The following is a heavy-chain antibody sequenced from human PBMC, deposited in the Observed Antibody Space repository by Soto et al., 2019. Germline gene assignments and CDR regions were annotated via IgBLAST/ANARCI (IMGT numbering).Heavy chain of an antibody. V-gene: IGHV3-30-3*01. Sequence: GGSLRLSCAASGFTFSSYAMHWVRQAPGKGLEWVAVISYDGSNKYYADSVKGRFTISRDNSKNTLYLQMNSLRAEDTAVYYCARGSIVVVPAGHFGMDVWGRGTTVTVS. CDR3: ARGSIVVVPAGHFGMDV. J-gene: IGHJ6*02. CDR2: ISYDGSNK. CDR1: GFTFSSYA. D-gene: IGHD2-2*01.